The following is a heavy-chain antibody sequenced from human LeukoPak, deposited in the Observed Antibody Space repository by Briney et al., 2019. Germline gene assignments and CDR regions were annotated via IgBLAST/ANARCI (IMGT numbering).Heavy chain of an antibody. CDR3: ARGNDFYGSGRQSYFDP. V-gene: IGHV4-38-2*02. CDR2: IYHSGST. D-gene: IGHD3-10*01. Sequence: SETLSLTCTVSGYSISSGSCWGWIRQPPGEGLDWIGSIYHSGSTFYNPSLKSRVTISVDTSKNQFSLKLTSMTAADTAFYYCARGNDFYGSGRQSYFDPWGQGTLVIVSS. J-gene: IGHJ5*02. CDR1: GYSISSGSC.